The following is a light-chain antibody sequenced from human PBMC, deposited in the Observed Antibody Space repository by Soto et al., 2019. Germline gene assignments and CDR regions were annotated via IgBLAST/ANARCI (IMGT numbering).Light chain of an antibody. J-gene: IGKJ5*01. Sequence: EIVLTQSPVTLSLSPGERATLSCRASQSVSSYLAWYQQKPGQAPRLLICDASNRATGIPARFSGSGSETAFPLTISSLEPQDFAVYYCQQRSNWPPITFGQGTRLEIK. V-gene: IGKV3-11*01. CDR3: QQRSNWPPIT. CDR2: DAS. CDR1: QSVSSY.